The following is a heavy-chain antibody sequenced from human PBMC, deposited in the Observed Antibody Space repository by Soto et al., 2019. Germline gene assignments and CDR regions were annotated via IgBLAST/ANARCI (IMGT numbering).Heavy chain of an antibody. CDR1: GFTFSSYS. D-gene: IGHD3-16*02. Sequence: TGGSLRISCAASGFTFSSYSMNWVRPAPGKGLEWVSSISSSSSYIYYADSVKGRFTISRDNAKNSLYLQMNSLRAEDTAVYYCARFGGYQQPYYFDYWGQGTLVTVSS. CDR2: ISSSSSYI. CDR3: ARFGGYQQPYYFDY. V-gene: IGHV3-21*01. J-gene: IGHJ4*02.